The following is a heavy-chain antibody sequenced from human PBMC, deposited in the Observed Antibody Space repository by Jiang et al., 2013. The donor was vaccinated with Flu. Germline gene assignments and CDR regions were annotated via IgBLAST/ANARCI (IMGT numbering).Heavy chain of an antibody. D-gene: IGHD6-6*01. CDR3: ARTSIAARPTYFDY. Sequence: LLKPSETLSLTCTVSGGSISSSSYYWGWIRQPPGKGLEWIGSIYYSGSTYYNPSLKSRVTISVDTSKNQFSLKLSSVTAADTAVYYCARTSIAARPTYFDYWGQGTLVTVSS. CDR2: IYYSGST. V-gene: IGHV4-39*07. CDR1: GGSISSSSYY. J-gene: IGHJ4*02.